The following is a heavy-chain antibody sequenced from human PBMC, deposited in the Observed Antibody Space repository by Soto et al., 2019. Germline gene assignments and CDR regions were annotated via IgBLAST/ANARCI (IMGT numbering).Heavy chain of an antibody. J-gene: IGHJ4*02. CDR2: ISYDGSNE. V-gene: IGHV3-30*18. CDR1: GFTFSRYV. CDR3: AKDTYYHDTSGYYTYDY. Sequence: GGSLRLSCAASGFTFSRYVMHWVRQAPGKGLEWVAVISYDGSNENYADSVKGRFTISRDNSKNTVYLQMNSLRAEDTAVYYCAKDTYYHDTSGYYTYDYWGQGTLVTVSS. D-gene: IGHD3-22*01.